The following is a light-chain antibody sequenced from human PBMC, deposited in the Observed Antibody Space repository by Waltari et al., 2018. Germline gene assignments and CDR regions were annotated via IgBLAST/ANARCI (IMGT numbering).Light chain of an antibody. CDR2: EIF. CDR1: QSLLQSDGKTF. Sequence: DVVMTQSQLSLSVTPGQPASMSCKSSQSLLQSDGKTFIYWYLQRPGQSPQLLIYEIFNRFSGVPERFSGSGSGTDFTLNISRVAADDVGTYYCMQTLQPWTIGQGTKVEIK. J-gene: IGKJ1*01. V-gene: IGKV2D-29*02. CDR3: MQTLQPWT.